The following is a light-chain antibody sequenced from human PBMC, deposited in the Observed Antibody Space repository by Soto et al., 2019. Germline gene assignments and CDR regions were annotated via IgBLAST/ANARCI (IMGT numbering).Light chain of an antibody. J-gene: IGKJ1*01. Sequence: DIKVTQSPASLSLSIGDRATITCRASQSVISYLNWYQQKPGKHANLLTYAASSLQSRVPSTFSGSGSGTDFTLTIISLQPEDVITDYCPQRSFTRPTFGQGTKVDVK. CDR1: QSVISY. V-gene: IGKV1-39*01. CDR3: PQRSFTRPT. CDR2: AAS.